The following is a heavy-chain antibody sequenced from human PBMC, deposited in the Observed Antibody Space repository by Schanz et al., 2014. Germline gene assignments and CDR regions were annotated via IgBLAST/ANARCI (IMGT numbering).Heavy chain of an antibody. D-gene: IGHD6-13*01. CDR1: GFSLNTYG. CDR2: IWYDGSNK. Sequence: QVQLVESGGGVVQPGTSLILSCSVSGFSLNTYGIHWFRQPAGKGLEWVAFIWYDGSNKYYADSVKGRFTISRDNSKNTLYLQMNSLRAEDTSVYFCARVRRRIATPSTPSFRNYYYYAMDVWGQGTTVTVSS. CDR3: ARVRRRIATPSTPSFRNYYYYAMDV. V-gene: IGHV3-33*01. J-gene: IGHJ6*02.